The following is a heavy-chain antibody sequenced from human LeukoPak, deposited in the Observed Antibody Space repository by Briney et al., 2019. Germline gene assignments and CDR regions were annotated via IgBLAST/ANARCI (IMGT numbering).Heavy chain of an antibody. CDR3: AKGLHGVSFSFDY. CDR2: INGDALTA. J-gene: IGHJ4*02. D-gene: IGHD5-24*01. V-gene: IGHV3-43*02. CDR1: GFTFGDYS. Sequence: QPGGSLRLSCAASGFTFGDYSMHWVRQTPGKGLEWVSLINGDALTAHYGDSVRGRFTISRNNSKNSPYLQMNGLRTEDTAFYYCAKGLHGVSFSFDYWGRGTLVTVSS.